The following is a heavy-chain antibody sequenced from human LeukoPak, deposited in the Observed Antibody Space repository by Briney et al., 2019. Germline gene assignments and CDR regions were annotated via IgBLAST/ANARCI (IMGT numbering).Heavy chain of an antibody. D-gene: IGHD3-9*01. J-gene: IGHJ4*02. CDR3: AREPLIYDILTGYYLGYYFDY. CDR2: ISSSSSYI. V-gene: IGHV3-21*01. Sequence: GGSLRLSCAASGFTFSIYSMNWVRQAPGKGLEWVSSISSSSSYIYYADSVKGRFTISRDNAKNSLYLQMNSLRAEDTAVYYCAREPLIYDILTGYYLGYYFDYWGQGTLVTVSS. CDR1: GFTFSIYS.